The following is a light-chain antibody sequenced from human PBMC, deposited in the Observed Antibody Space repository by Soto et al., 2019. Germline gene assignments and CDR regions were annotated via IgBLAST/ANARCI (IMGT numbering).Light chain of an antibody. V-gene: IGKV1-5*03. Sequence: DIQMTQSPSTLSASVGDRVTITCRASQSITSWLAWYQQKPGKAPKLLIYQASYLESGVPSRFSGSGSGTEFSLSISSLQPDDFATYYCQQYRSYPWTFGQGTKVEIK. CDR1: QSITSW. CDR3: QQYRSYPWT. J-gene: IGKJ1*01. CDR2: QAS.